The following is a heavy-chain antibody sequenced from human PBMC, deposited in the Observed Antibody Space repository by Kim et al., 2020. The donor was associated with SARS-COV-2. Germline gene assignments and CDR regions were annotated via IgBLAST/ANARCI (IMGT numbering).Heavy chain of an antibody. CDR3: ARGDLGQWLGIDY. Sequence: SETLSLTCTVSGGSISSSSYYWGWIRQPPGKGLEWIGSIYYSGSTYYNPSLKSRVTISVDTSKNQFSLKLSSVTAADTAVYYCARGDLGQWLGIDYWGQGTLVTVSS. D-gene: IGHD6-19*01. CDR2: IYYSGST. J-gene: IGHJ4*02. V-gene: IGHV4-39*01. CDR1: GGSISSSSYY.